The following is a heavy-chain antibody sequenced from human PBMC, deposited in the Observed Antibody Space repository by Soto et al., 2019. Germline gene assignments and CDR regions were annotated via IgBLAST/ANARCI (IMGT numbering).Heavy chain of an antibody. D-gene: IGHD6-13*01. CDR2: INPSGGST. J-gene: IGHJ6*02. V-gene: IGHV1-46*01. CDR3: ARTEYSSSWYAGIGYYYYYGMDV. CDR1: GYTFTSYY. Sequence: ASVKVSCKASGYTFTSYYMHWVRQAPGQGLEWMGIINPSGGSTSYAQKFQGRVTMTRDTSTSTVYMELSSLRSEDTAVYYCARTEYSSSWYAGIGYYYYYGMDVWGQGTTVTSP.